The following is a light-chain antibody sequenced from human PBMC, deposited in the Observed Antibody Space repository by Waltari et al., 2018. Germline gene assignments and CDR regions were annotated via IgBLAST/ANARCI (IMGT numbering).Light chain of an antibody. CDR3: QLRSKWLRT. CDR1: QSVRTY. CDR2: DAA. J-gene: IGKJ1*01. Sequence: EIVLTQSPATLSLSPGERATLSCRASQSVRTYLAWYQQKPGQAPRLLIYDAATRATALHAMFSGSGSGTDFTLTISSLEPEDFAVYYCQLRSKWLRTFGQGTKVEV. V-gene: IGKV3-11*01.